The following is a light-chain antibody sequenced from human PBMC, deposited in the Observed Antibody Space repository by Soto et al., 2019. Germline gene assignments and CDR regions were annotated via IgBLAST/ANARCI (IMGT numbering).Light chain of an antibody. Sequence: QSVLTQPPSASGTPGQRVTISCSASSSYIRSNPVNWYQQLPGTAPKLLIYSNNQRPSGVPDRFSGSKSGTSASLAISGLQSEDEAGYYCAAWDDSLNGYVVFGGGTKLTVL. CDR2: SNN. V-gene: IGLV1-44*01. J-gene: IGLJ2*01. CDR1: SSYIRSNP. CDR3: AAWDDSLNGYVV.